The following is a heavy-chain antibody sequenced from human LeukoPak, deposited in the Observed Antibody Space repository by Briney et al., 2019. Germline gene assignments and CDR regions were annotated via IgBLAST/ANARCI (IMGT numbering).Heavy chain of an antibody. J-gene: IGHJ4*02. CDR1: GFTFSNEY. V-gene: IGHV3-7*01. CDR2: INQDGTEK. CDR3: ARDPYYDSSGYHDY. Sequence: GGSLRLSCAASGFTFSNEYMTWVRQAPGKGLEWVANINQDGTEKYYVDSVRGRFTISRDNAKSSVYLQMSSLRVEDTAVYYCARDPYYDSSGYHDYWGQGTLVTVSS. D-gene: IGHD3-22*01.